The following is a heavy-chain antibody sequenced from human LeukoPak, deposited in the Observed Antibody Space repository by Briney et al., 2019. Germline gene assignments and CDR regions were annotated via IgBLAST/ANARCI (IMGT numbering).Heavy chain of an antibody. J-gene: IGHJ4*02. CDR3: ARGGFTISGDYSPTFDY. CDR1: GGSISSGGYY. V-gene: IGHV4-30-2*01. CDR2: IYHSGST. D-gene: IGHD4-17*01. Sequence: SETLSLTCTVSGGSISSGGYYWSWIRQPPGKGLEWIGYIYHSGSTYYNPSLKSRVTISVDRSKNQFSLKLSSVTAADTAVYYCARGGFTISGDYSPTFDYWGQGTLVTVSS.